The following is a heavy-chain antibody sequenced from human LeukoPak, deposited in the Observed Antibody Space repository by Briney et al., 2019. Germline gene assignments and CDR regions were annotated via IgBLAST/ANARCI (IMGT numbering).Heavy chain of an antibody. CDR2: IIPIFGTA. CDR1: GGTFSSYA. J-gene: IGHJ3*02. V-gene: IGHV1-69*05. Sequence: SVKVXCXASGGTFSSYAISWVRQAPGQGVEWMGGIIPIFGTANYAQKFQGRVTITTDESTSTAYMELSSLRSEDTAVYYCARVVVPAAIFAFDIWGQGTMVTVSS. D-gene: IGHD2-2*02. CDR3: ARVVVPAAIFAFDI.